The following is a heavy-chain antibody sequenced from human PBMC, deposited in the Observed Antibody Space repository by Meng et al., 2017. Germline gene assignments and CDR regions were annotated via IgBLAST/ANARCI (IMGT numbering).Heavy chain of an antibody. J-gene: IGHJ4*02. D-gene: IGHD3-22*01. V-gene: IGHV4-59*01. CDR2: IYYSGST. CDR3: ARSRTYYYDSSGYHYFDY. CDR1: GGSISSYY. Sequence: GPLRLSCTVSGGSISSYYWSWIRQPPGKGLEWIGYIYYSGSTNYNPSLKSRVTISVDTSKNQFSLKLSSVTAADTAVYYCARSRTYYYDSSGYHYFDYWGQGTLVTVSS.